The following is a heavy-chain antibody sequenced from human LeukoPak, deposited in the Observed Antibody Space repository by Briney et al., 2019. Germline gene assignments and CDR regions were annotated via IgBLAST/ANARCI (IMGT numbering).Heavy chain of an antibody. V-gene: IGHV3-30*04. J-gene: IGHJ4*02. D-gene: IGHD6-13*01. Sequence: GGSLRLSCAASGFTFYSYAMHWVRQAPGKGLEWVASISFDGSEKYYRDSVKGRFTISRDNSKNTVSLQMNSLRPEDTAVYYFARSPFPAAVALVFWGEKTLVTVS. CDR1: GFTFYSYA. CDR3: ARSPFPAAVALVF. CDR2: ISFDGSEK.